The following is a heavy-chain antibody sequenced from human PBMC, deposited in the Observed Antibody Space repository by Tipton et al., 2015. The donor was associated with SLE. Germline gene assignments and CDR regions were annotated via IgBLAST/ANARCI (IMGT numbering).Heavy chain of an antibody. CDR3: ARGRVPLGDAFDI. V-gene: IGHV4-34*01. J-gene: IGHJ3*02. CDR1: GGSFSGYY. CDR2: IYYSGST. Sequence: TLSLTCAVYGGSFSGYYWSWIRQPPGKGLEWIGSIYYSGSTYYNPSLKSRVTISVDTSKNQFSLKLSSVTAADTAVYYCARGRVPLGDAFDIWGQGTMVTVSS. D-gene: IGHD7-27*01.